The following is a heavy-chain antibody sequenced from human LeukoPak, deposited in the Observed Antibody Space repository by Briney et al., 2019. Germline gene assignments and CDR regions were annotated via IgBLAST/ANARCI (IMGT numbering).Heavy chain of an antibody. CDR3: ATLVTVQLRLWFGELLSYFQH. CDR2: ISYSGGST. V-gene: IGHV3-23*01. J-gene: IGHJ1*01. D-gene: IGHD3-10*01. CDR1: GYPFSRYA. Sequence: GGSLRLFCAASGYPFSRYAMLCVRQAPGRGLEWVSAISYSGGSTYYADSVKGRCTISRDNSKITLYLQTSSLRAEDSAVYYCATLVTVQLRLWFGELLSYFQHWGQGTLVTVSS.